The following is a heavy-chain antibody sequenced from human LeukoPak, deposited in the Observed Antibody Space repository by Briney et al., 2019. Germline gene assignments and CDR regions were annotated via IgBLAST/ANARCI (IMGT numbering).Heavy chain of an antibody. J-gene: IGHJ6*02. Sequence: SETLSLTCTVSGGSISSYYWSWIRQPPGKGVEWIGYIYYSGSTNYNPSLKSRVTISVDTSKSQFSLKLSSVTAADTAVYYCARDRTRIPAHPYYGMDVWGQGTTVTVSS. D-gene: IGHD1-14*01. CDR1: GGSISSYY. CDR3: ARDRTRIPAHPYYGMDV. CDR2: IYYSGST. V-gene: IGHV4-59*01.